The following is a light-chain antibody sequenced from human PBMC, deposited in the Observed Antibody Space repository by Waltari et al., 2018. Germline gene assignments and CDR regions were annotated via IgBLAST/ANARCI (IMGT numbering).Light chain of an antibody. V-gene: IGLV3-25*03. Sequence: SYELTQPPSVSVSPGQTATSTCTGDALPTQFAFWYQQKPGQAPVLVTHKDTERPSGIPDRFSGSTSGTTVTLTISGVQAEDEADYYCQSADSTSTHVVFGGGTKLTVL. CDR3: QSADSTSTHVV. CDR1: ALPTQF. J-gene: IGLJ2*01. CDR2: KDT.